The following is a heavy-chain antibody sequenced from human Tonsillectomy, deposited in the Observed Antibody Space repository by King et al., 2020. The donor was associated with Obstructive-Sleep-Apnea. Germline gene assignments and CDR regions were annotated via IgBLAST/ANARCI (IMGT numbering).Heavy chain of an antibody. J-gene: IGHJ5*02. Sequence: QLQESGPTLVKPSETLSLTCTVSGGSISSYYCAWLRQSPGKGLEWLGHVYSSGSTTYNPSVKSRVTISSDTSKNQFSLNLRSVTAADTAVYYCAKYSSGWYGGNWFDPWGQGTLVTVSS. D-gene: IGHD6-19*01. CDR3: AKYSSGWYGGNWFDP. CDR2: VYSSGST. CDR1: GGSISSYY. V-gene: IGHV4-59*01.